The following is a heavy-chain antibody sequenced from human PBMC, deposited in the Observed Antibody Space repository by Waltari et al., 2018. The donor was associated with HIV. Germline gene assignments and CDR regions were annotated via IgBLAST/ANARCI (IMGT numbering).Heavy chain of an antibody. CDR3: ARRIAAGGTQYFEY. CDR2: ISSSSSPT. J-gene: IGHJ4*02. CDR1: GFTFSSYR. Sequence: EVQLVESGGNLVQPGGSLRLSCAASGFTFSSYRMNCVRQAPGKGGEWVSYISSSSSPTYYADSVRGRFNISRDNAKNSLYLQKNSLRDEDTAVYYCARRIAAGGTQYFEYWGQGTLVTVSS. V-gene: IGHV3-48*02. D-gene: IGHD6-13*01.